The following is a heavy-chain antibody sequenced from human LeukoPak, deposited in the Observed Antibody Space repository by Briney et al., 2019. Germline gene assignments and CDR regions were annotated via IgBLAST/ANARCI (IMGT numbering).Heavy chain of an antibody. CDR1: GFTFSNYW. CDR2: IKTDGSIT. D-gene: IGHD4-23*01. V-gene: IGHV3-74*01. CDR3: ATGGNYYFDY. Sequence: GGSLRLSCAASGFTFSNYWMHWVRQAPGNGLVWVSRIKTDGSITSYADSVKGRFTISRDNAKNTLYLQINSLRAEDTAVYYCATGGNYYFDYWGQGTLVTVSS. J-gene: IGHJ4*02.